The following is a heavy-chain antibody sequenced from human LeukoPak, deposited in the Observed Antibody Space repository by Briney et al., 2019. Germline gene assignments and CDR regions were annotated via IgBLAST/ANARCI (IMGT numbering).Heavy chain of an antibody. CDR2: ISAYNGNT. V-gene: IGHV1-18*01. Sequence: ASVKVSCKASGYTFTSYGISWVRQAPGQGLEWMGWISAYNGNTNYAQKLQGRVTMTTDTSTSIAYMKLRSLRSDDTAVYYCARVGWNYVPGGYWGQGTLVTVSS. D-gene: IGHD1-7*01. J-gene: IGHJ4*02. CDR3: ARVGWNYVPGGY. CDR1: GYTFTSYG.